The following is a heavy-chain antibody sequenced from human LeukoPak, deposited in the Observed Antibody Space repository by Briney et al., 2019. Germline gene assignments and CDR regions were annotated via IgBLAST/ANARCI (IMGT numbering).Heavy chain of an antibody. CDR1: GFTFSSNW. J-gene: IGHJ4*02. V-gene: IGHV3-7*01. D-gene: IGHD6-13*01. CDR3: ARANNSSWHN. CDR2: IKPDGSAE. Sequence: GGSLRLSCATSGFTFSSNWMSWARHAPGRGLEWVANIKPDGSAEYYAASVKGRFTVSRDNAKNSLFLQMNGLRVEDTAVYYCARANNSSWHNWGQGTLVTVSS.